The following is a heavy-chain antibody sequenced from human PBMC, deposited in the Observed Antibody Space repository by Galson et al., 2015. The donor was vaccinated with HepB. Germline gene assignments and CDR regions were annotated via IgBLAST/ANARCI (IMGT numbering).Heavy chain of an antibody. Sequence: SVKASCKASGGTFSSCAISWVRQAPGQGLEWMGGIIPIFGTANYAQKFQGRVTITADESTSTAYMELSSLRSEDTAVYYCARRYRSSTSCSEAFDIWGQGTMVTVSS. CDR3: ARRYRSSTSCSEAFDI. J-gene: IGHJ3*02. CDR1: GGTFSSCA. V-gene: IGHV1-69*13. D-gene: IGHD2-2*01. CDR2: IIPIFGTA.